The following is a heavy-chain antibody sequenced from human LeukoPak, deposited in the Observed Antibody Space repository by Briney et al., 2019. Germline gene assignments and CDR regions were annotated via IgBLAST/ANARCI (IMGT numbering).Heavy chain of an antibody. CDR1: GFTFDDYA. J-gene: IGHJ4*02. D-gene: IGHD3/OR15-3a*01. V-gene: IGHV3-43*02. CDR2: ISGDGGST. CDR3: AKGKWTGPTPYFDY. Sequence: GGSLRLSCAASGFTFDDYAMHWVRQAPGKGLEWVSLISGDGGSTYYADSVKGRFTISRDNSKSSLYLQMNSLRTEDTALYYCAKGKWTGPTPYFDYWGQGTLVTVSS.